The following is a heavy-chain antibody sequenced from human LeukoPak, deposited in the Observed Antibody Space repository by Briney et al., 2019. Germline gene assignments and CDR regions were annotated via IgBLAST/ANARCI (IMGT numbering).Heavy chain of an antibody. D-gene: IGHD5-18*01. CDR1: GYSISSGYY. CDR3: ARPRRGYSYALAFDI. CDR2: IYYSGIT. J-gene: IGHJ3*02. V-gene: IGHV4-61*01. Sequence: SETLSLTCSVSGYSISSGYYWGWIRQPPGKGLEWIGYIYYSGITNYNPSLKSRVTISVATSKNQFSLKLSSVTAADTAVYYCARPRRGYSYALAFDIWGQGTMVTVSS.